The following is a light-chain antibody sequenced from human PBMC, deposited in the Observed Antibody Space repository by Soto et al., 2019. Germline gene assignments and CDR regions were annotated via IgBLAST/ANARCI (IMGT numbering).Light chain of an antibody. J-gene: IGKJ1*01. V-gene: IGKV3-15*01. Sequence: EIVITQSPATLSVSPGERATLSCRASQSVSSNLAWYQQKPGQAPSLLIYGASTRANGIPARFSGSGSGTELTLTISSLQSEDFAVYYCQQYNNWPPVTFGQGTKVDIK. CDR1: QSVSSN. CDR3: QQYNNWPPVT. CDR2: GAS.